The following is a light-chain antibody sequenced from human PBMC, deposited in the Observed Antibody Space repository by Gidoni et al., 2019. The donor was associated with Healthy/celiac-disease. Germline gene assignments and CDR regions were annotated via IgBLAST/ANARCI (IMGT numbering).Light chain of an antibody. CDR1: QSVLYSSNNKNY. J-gene: IGKJ2*01. CDR3: QQYYSTPRT. V-gene: IGKV4-1*01. Sequence: DLVMTQSPDYLAVSLGERATINCKSSQSVLYSSNNKNYLAWYQQKPGQPPKLLIYWASTRESGVPDRFSGSGSGTDFTLTISRLQAEDVAVYYCQQYYSTPRTFGQGTKLEIK. CDR2: WAS.